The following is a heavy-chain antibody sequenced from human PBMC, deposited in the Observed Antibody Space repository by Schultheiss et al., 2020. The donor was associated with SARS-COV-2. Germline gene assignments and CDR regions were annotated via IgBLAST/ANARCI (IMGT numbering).Heavy chain of an antibody. CDR3: ARGGLVELGAFDI. J-gene: IGHJ3*02. V-gene: IGHV4-39*07. CDR1: GGSISSGGYY. CDR2: IYYSGST. Sequence: SQTLSLTCTVSGGSISSGGYYWSWIRQHPGKGLEWIGSIYYSGSTYYNPSLKSRVTISVDTYKNQFSLKLSSVTAADTAVYYCARGGLVELGAFDIWGQGTMVTVSS. D-gene: IGHD3/OR15-3a*01.